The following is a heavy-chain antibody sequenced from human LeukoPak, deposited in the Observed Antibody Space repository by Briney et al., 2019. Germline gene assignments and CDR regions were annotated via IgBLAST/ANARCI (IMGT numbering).Heavy chain of an antibody. CDR1: GFTFSSYW. J-gene: IGHJ3*02. D-gene: IGHD5-12*01. CDR2: ISSDRSSI. Sequence: PGGPLRLSCAASGFTFSSYWMHWVRQAPGKGLVWVSRISSDRSSITYADSVKGRFTISRDNAKDTLYLQMNSLRAEDTAVYYCARVYYSDYDEGAFDIWGQGTMVTVSS. V-gene: IGHV3-74*01. CDR3: ARVYYSDYDEGAFDI.